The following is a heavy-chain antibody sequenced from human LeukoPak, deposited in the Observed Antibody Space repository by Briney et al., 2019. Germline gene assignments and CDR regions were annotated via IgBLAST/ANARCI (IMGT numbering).Heavy chain of an antibody. CDR2: IYHSGST. D-gene: IGHD2-2*01. V-gene: IGHV4-30-2*01. J-gene: IGHJ5*02. CDR3: ARDPIPAAMSGGWFDP. Sequence: PSQTLSLTCAVSGGSISSGGYSWSWIRQPPGRGLEWIGYIYHSGSTYYSPSLKSRVTISVDTSKNQFSLKLSSVTAADTAVYYCARDPIPAAMSGGWFDPWGQGTLVTVSS. CDR1: GGSISSGGYS.